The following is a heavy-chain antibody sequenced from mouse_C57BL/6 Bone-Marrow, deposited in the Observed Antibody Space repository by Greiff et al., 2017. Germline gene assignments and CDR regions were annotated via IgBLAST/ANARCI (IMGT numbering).Heavy chain of an antibody. CDR3: ARLCGFDY. CDR1: GFTFSSYG. D-gene: IGHD6-1*01. V-gene: IGHV5-6*01. Sequence: EVMLVESGGDLVKPGGSLKLSCAASGFTFSSYGMSWVRQTPDKRLEWVATISSGGSYTYYPDSVKGRFTISRDNAKNTLYLQMSSLKSEDTAMYYCARLCGFDYWGQGTTLTVSS. J-gene: IGHJ2*01. CDR2: ISSGGSYT.